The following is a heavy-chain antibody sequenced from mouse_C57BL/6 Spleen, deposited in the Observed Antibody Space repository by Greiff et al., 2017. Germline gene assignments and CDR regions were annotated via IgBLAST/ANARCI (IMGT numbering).Heavy chain of an antibody. V-gene: IGHV3-6*01. CDR3: ARAHYYGSSGWFAY. CDR2: ISYDGSN. CDR1: GYSITSGYY. Sequence: EVKVEESGPGLVKPSQSLSLTCSVTGYSITSGYYWNWIRQFPGNKLEWMGYISYDGSNNYNPSLKNRISITRDTAKNQFFLKLNSVTTEDTATYYCARAHYYGSSGWFAYWGQGTLVTVSA. J-gene: IGHJ3*01. D-gene: IGHD1-1*01.